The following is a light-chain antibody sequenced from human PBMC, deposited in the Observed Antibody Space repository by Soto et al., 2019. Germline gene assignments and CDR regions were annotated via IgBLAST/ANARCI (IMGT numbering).Light chain of an antibody. J-gene: IGLJ1*01. CDR3: SSFTSIKTHV. CDR2: EVS. V-gene: IGLV2-14*01. Sequence: QSVLTQPASVSGSPGQSITISCAGTSSDVGHDKYVSWYQQHPGKAPKLMIYEVSNRPSGVSHRFSGSKSGNTASLTISGLQAEDEAYYYCSSFTSIKTHVFGTGTKLTVL. CDR1: SSDVGHDKY.